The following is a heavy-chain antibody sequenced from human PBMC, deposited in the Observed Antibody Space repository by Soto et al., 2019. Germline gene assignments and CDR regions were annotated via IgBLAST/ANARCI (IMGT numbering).Heavy chain of an antibody. CDR1: GYTFTGYY. V-gene: IGHV1-2*02. D-gene: IGHD4-4*01. J-gene: IGHJ6*02. Sequence: ASVKVSCKASGYTFTGYYMHWVRQAPGQGLEWMGWINPNSGGTNYAQKFQGRVTMTRDTSISTAYMELSRLRSDDTAVYCCARGRSPTTVIFYYYYGMDVWGQGTTVTVSS. CDR2: INPNSGGT. CDR3: ARGRSPTTVIFYYYYGMDV.